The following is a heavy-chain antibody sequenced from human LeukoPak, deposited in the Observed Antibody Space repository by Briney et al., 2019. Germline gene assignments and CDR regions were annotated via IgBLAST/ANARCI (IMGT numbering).Heavy chain of an antibody. D-gene: IGHD6-6*01. Sequence: PSETLSLTCTVSGGSISSYYWSWIRQPPGKGLEWIGYIYYSGSTNYNPSLKSRVTIPVDTSKNQFSLKLSSVTAADTAVYYCARERGGEQLQFAFDIWGQGTMDTVSS. CDR2: IYYSGST. V-gene: IGHV4-59*01. CDR1: GGSISSYY. CDR3: ARERGGEQLQFAFDI. J-gene: IGHJ3*02.